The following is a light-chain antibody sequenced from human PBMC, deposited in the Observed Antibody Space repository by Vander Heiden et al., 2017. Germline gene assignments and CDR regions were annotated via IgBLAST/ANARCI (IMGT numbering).Light chain of an antibody. Sequence: DIQMTQSPSSLSASVVDRVTITCQPSQDIGNYLNWYQQKPGKAPEFLIYGASDLETGVPSRFSASGSETYFTFTISSLQPEDIATYYCRQDDYLPITFGGGTKVEIK. CDR3: RQDDYLPIT. CDR1: QDIGNY. CDR2: GAS. V-gene: IGKV1-33*01. J-gene: IGKJ4*01.